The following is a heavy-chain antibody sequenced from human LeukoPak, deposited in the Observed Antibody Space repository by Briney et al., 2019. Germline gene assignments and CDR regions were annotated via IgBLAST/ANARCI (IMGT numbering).Heavy chain of an antibody. CDR2: IYPGNSDT. V-gene: IGHV5-51*01. J-gene: IGHJ5*02. D-gene: IGHD6-13*01. Sequence: GESLQISCKVSGYSFTNYWIGWVRQMPGKGLEWMGIIYPGNSDTRYSPSFQGQVTISADKSISTAYLQWSSLKASDTAMYYCARRGSSWYFDPWGQGTLVTVSS. CDR3: ARRGSSWYFDP. CDR1: GYSFTNYW.